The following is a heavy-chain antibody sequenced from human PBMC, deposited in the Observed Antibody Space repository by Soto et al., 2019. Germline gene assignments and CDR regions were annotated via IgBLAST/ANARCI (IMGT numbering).Heavy chain of an antibody. CDR2: IRTKVNTYAT. J-gene: IGHJ4*02. CDR3: TRRRDWTAMDPLDY. CDR1: GFTFSDSA. Sequence: EVQLVDSGGGLVQPGGSLKLSCAASGFTFSDSAIHWVRQTSGKGLEWVGRIRTKVNTYATAYAASVKGRFTISRDDSMNKAYLQMNSLKTEDTAVYYCTRRRDWTAMDPLDYWGQGTLVTVSS. D-gene: IGHD5-18*01. V-gene: IGHV3-73*02.